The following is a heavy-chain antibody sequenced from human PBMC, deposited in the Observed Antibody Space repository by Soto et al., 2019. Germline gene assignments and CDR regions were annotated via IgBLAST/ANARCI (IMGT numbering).Heavy chain of an antibody. D-gene: IGHD3-3*01. CDR2: MSYRGTT. Sequence: SETLSLTCTVSGGSVSSGSYYWSWIRQPPGKGLECIGYMSYRGTTNYNPSLKSRVTISTDTSRKQISLKLSSVTAADTAVYYCARAINFDFWSDSQSGYYFDYWGRGTLVTVSS. CDR1: GGSVSSGSYY. V-gene: IGHV4-61*01. CDR3: ARAINFDFWSDSQSGYYFDY. J-gene: IGHJ4*02.